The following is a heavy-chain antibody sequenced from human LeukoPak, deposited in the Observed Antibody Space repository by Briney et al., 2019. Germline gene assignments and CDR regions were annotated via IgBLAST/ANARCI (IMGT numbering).Heavy chain of an antibody. V-gene: IGHV4-34*01. CDR1: GGSFSGYY. J-gene: IGHJ4*02. D-gene: IGHD2-15*01. Sequence: SETLSLTCAVYGGSFSGYYWSWIRQPPGKGLEWIGEINHSGSTNYNPSLKSRVTISVDTSKNQFSLKLSSVTAADTAVYYCARGRYCSGGSCYWDCWGQGTLVTVSS. CDR3: ARGRYCSGGSCYWDC. CDR2: INHSGST.